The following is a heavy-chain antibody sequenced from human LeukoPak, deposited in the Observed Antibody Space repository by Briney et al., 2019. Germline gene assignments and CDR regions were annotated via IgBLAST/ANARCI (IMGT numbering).Heavy chain of an antibody. CDR1: GGTFSSYA. J-gene: IGHJ5*02. D-gene: IGHD2-15*01. CDR2: IIPIFGTA. Sequence: SVKVSCKASGGTFSSYAISWVRQAPGQGLEWMGGIIPIFGTANYAQKFQGRVTITADESTSTAYMELSSLRSEDTAVYYCARGSGCCSGGSCRNWFDPWGQGTLVTVSS. V-gene: IGHV1-69*13. CDR3: ARGSGCCSGGSCRNWFDP.